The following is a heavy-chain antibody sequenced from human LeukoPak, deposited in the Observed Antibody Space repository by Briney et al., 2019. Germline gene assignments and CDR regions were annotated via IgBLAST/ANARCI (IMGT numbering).Heavy chain of an antibody. CDR1: GGSFSGYY. V-gene: IGHV4-34*01. J-gene: IGHJ6*02. Sequence: KPSETLSLTCAVYGGSFSGYYWSWIRQPPGKGLEWIGEINHSGSTNYNPSLKSRVTISVDTSKNQFSLKLISVTAADTAVYYCALPRPQTYCGGDCKSIYYYYRMDVGGQGTTVTVSS. CDR2: INHSGST. CDR3: ALPRPQTYCGGDCKSIYYYYRMDV. D-gene: IGHD2-21*02.